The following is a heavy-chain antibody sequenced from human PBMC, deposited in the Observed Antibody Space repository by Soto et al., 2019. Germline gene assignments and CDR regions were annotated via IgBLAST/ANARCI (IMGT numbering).Heavy chain of an antibody. D-gene: IGHD3-3*01. Sequence: GGSLRLSCAASGFTFSSYGMHWVRQAPGKGLEWVAVIWYDGSNKYYADSVKGRFTISRDNSKNTLYLQMNSLRAEDTAVYYCARDLDSYDFWSGYYGPRGMDVWGQGTTVTVSS. CDR3: ARDLDSYDFWSGYYGPRGMDV. V-gene: IGHV3-33*01. CDR1: GFTFSSYG. CDR2: IWYDGSNK. J-gene: IGHJ6*02.